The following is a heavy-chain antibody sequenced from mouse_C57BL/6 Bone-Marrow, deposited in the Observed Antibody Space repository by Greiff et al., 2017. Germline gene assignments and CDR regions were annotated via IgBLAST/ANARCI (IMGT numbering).Heavy chain of an antibody. CDR3: TRPDYYGSRSYAMDY. Sequence: EVKVEESGGGLVQPGGSMKLSCAASGFTFSDAWMDWVRQSPEKGLEWVAEIRNKANNHATYYAESVKGRFTISRDDSKSSVYLQMNSLRAEDTGIYYCTRPDYYGSRSYAMDYWGQGTSVTVSS. CDR1: GFTFSDAW. V-gene: IGHV6-6*01. CDR2: IRNKANNHAT. D-gene: IGHD1-1*01. J-gene: IGHJ4*01.